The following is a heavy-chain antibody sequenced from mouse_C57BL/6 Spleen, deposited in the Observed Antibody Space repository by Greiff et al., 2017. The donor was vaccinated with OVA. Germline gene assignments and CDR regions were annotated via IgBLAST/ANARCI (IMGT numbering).Heavy chain of an antibody. Sequence: EVQGVESGGGLVKPGGSLKLSCAASGFTFSSYAMSWVRQTQEKRLEWVATISDGGSYTDYPDNVKGRFTVSRDKAKNNLYLQMSHLKSEDTSMYYCARDRPMVTFDYWGQGTTLTVSS. J-gene: IGHJ2*01. D-gene: IGHD2-2*01. CDR2: ISDGGSYT. V-gene: IGHV5-4*01. CDR1: GFTFSSYA. CDR3: ARDRPMVTFDY.